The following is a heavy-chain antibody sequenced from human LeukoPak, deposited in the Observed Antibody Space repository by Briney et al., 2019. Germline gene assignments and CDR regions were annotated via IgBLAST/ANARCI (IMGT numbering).Heavy chain of an antibody. D-gene: IGHD6-19*01. Sequence: SETLSLTCTVSGYSISSGYYWGWIRQPPGKGLEWIGSIYHSGSTYYNPSLKSRVTISVDTSKNQFSLKLSSVTAADTAVYYCARGLVAVAGYFDYWGQGTLVTVSS. V-gene: IGHV4-38-2*02. CDR2: IYHSGST. CDR1: GYSISSGYY. CDR3: ARGLVAVAGYFDY. J-gene: IGHJ4*02.